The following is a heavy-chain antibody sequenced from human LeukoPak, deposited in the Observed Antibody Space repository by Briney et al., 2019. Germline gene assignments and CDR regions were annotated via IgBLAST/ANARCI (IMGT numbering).Heavy chain of an antibody. Sequence: PGGSLRLSCAASGFTFSNYDMSWVRQAPGKGLEWVSSLTSDGGSTEYADSVKGRFTISRDNSKNTLYLQMNSLRAEDTAVYYCPRSLVTIFGVVSPYYYYGMDVWGQGTTVTVSS. V-gene: IGHV3-23*01. CDR1: GFTFSNYD. D-gene: IGHD3-3*01. CDR2: LTSDGGST. CDR3: PRSLVTIFGVVSPYYYYGMDV. J-gene: IGHJ6*02.